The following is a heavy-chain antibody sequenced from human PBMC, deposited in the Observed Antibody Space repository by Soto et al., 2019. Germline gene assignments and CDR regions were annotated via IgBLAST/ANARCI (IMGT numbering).Heavy chain of an antibody. CDR2: IYYSGST. CDR3: ARVSDVVVENWFEP. V-gene: IGHV4-59*01. D-gene: IGHD2-15*01. CDR1: GGSISSYY. Sequence: SETLSLTCTVSGGSISSYYWSWIRQPPGKGLEWIGYIYYSGSTNYNPSLKSRVTISVDTSKNQFSLKLSSVTAADTAVYYCARVSDVVVENWFEPWGQGTLVTVSS. J-gene: IGHJ5*02.